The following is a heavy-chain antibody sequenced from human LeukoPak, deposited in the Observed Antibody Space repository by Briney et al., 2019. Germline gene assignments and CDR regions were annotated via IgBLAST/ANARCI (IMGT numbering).Heavy chain of an antibody. CDR2: ISSSSSYI. CDR1: GFTFSSYS. CDR3: ARDMPGYSSSWYSGGGWFDP. D-gene: IGHD6-13*01. J-gene: IGHJ5*02. V-gene: IGHV3-21*01. Sequence: GGSPRLSCAASGFTFSSYSMNWVRQAPGKGLEWVSSISSSSSYIYYADSVKGRFTISRDNAKNSLYLQMNSLRAEDTAVYYCARDMPGYSSSWYSGGGWFDPWGQGTLVTVSS.